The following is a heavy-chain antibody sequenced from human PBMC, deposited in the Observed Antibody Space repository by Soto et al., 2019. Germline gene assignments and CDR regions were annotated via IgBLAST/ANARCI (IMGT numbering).Heavy chain of an antibody. J-gene: IGHJ5*02. D-gene: IGHD3-3*01. CDR3: ARDFIEGLLSGNWFDP. Sequence: GGSLRLSCAASGFTFSSYGMHWVRQAPGKGLEWVAVIWYDGSNKYYADSVKGRFTISRDNSKNTLYLQMNSLRAEDTAVYYCARDFIEGLLSGNWFDPWGQGTLVTVSS. CDR2: IWYDGSNK. V-gene: IGHV3-33*01. CDR1: GFTFSSYG.